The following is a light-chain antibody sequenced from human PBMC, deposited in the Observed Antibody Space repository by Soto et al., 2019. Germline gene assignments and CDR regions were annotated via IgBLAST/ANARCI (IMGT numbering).Light chain of an antibody. Sequence: QSVLTQPASVSGSPGQSITISCTGISSDVGAYDYVSWYQQHPGKAPKLMIYDVTNRPSGVSDRFSGSKSGNTASLTISGLHAEDEADYHCSSYTRSSTLVFGGGTKVTVL. CDR1: SSDVGAYDY. CDR3: SSYTRSSTLV. J-gene: IGLJ2*01. V-gene: IGLV2-14*01. CDR2: DVT.